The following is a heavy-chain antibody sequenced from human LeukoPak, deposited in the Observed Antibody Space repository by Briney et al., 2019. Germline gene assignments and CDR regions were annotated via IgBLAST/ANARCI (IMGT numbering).Heavy chain of an antibody. CDR2: INHSGST. CDR1: GGSFSGYY. CDR3: ARGQSSGWYPEYFQH. D-gene: IGHD6-19*01. J-gene: IGHJ1*01. Sequence: SETLSLTCAVYGGSFSGYYWSWIRQPPGKGLEWIGEINHSGSTNYNPSLKSRVTISVDTSKNQFSLKLSSVTAADTAVYYCARGQSSGWYPEYFQHWGQGTLVTVSS. V-gene: IGHV4-34*01.